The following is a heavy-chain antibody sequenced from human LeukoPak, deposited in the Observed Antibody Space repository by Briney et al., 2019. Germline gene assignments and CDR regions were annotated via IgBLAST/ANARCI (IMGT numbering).Heavy chain of an antibody. J-gene: IGHJ4*02. CDR3: ARGYTAPRRGPFDY. Sequence: SETLSLTCAVYGGSFSGYYWSWIRQPPGKGLEWIGEINHSGSTNYNPSLKCRVTISVDTSKNQFSLKLSSVTAADTAVYYCARGYTAPRRGPFDYWGQGTLVTVSS. CDR2: INHSGST. V-gene: IGHV4-34*01. D-gene: IGHD1-1*01. CDR1: GGSFSGYY.